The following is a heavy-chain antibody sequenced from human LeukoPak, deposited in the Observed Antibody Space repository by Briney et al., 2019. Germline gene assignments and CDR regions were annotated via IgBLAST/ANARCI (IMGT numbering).Heavy chain of an antibody. D-gene: IGHD3-22*01. CDR1: GGSISSYY. J-gene: IGHJ4*02. CDR3: ARHAHYYDSSGYYTLDY. V-gene: IGHV4-59*08. Sequence: SETLSLTCTVSGGSISSYYWSWIRQPPGKGLEWIGYIYYSGNTNYNPSLKSRVTISVDTSKNQFSLKLSSVTAADTAVYYCARHAHYYDSSGYYTLDYWGQGTLVTVSS. CDR2: IYYSGNT.